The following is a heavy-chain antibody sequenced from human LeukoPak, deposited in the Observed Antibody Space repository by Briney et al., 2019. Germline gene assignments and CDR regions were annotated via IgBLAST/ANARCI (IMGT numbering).Heavy chain of an antibody. CDR1: GDSVSSKSAA. CDR3: AREGGNQLLYVRDRNWFDP. V-gene: IGHV6-1*01. J-gene: IGHJ5*02. CDR2: TYYRSKWYN. Sequence: SQTLSLTCAISGDSVSSKSAAWNWIRQSPSRGLEWLGRTYYRSKWYNDYAVSVKSRITINPDTSKNQFSLQLNSVTPEDTAVYYCAREGGNQLLYVRDRNWFDPWGQGTLVTVSS. D-gene: IGHD2-2*02.